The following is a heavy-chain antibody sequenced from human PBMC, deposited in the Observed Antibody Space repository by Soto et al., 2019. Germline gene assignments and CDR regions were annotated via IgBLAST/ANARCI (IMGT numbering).Heavy chain of an antibody. Sequence: SENLSHTCNVSGGSISSAGYSWNWFRQPPGKGLEWIGYIYHSGSTYYNPSLRSRVSISVDWSKNQFSLRLTSVTAADTAVYYCARDSRRFGEGTFDIWGQGTMVT. J-gene: IGHJ3*02. CDR2: IYHSGST. V-gene: IGHV4-30-2*01. CDR3: ARDSRRFGEGTFDI. D-gene: IGHD3-10*01. CDR1: GGSISSAGYS.